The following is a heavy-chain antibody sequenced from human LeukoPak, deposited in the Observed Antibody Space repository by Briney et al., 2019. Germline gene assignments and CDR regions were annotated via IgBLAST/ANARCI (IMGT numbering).Heavy chain of an antibody. J-gene: IGHJ4*02. CDR1: GFTFSNYC. CDR2: ICPDGTVT. V-gene: IGHV3-74*01. Sequence: GGSLRLSCAASGFTFSNYCMHWVRQIPGKGLVWVSRICPDGTVTNYADSVKGRFTISRDNAKNMVFLQMNSLRADDTAVYYCVRDFRSADYWGQGVLVTVSS. CDR3: VRDFRSADY.